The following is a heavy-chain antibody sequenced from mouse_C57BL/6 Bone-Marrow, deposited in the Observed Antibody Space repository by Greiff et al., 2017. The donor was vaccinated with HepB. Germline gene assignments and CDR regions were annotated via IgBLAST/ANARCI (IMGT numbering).Heavy chain of an antibody. CDR3: ARVVTTEYAMDY. V-gene: IGHV5-17*01. CDR1: GFTFSDYG. CDR2: ISSGSSTI. Sequence: EVKLVESGGGLVKPGGSLKLSCAASGFTFSDYGMHWVRQAPEKGLEWVAYISSGSSTIYYADTVKGRFTISRDNAKNTLFLQMTSLRCEDTAMYYCARVVTTEYAMDYWGQGTSVTVSS. D-gene: IGHD2-2*01. J-gene: IGHJ4*01.